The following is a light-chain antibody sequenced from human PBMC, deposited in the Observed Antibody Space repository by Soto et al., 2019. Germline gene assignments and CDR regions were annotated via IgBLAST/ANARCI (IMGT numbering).Light chain of an antibody. V-gene: IGKV1-12*01. CDR1: EGIASW. CDR3: LQPNSFPWT. Sequence: DIPMTQSPSSVSASVGDRVTITCRASEGIASWLAWYQQKPGKAPKLLIYRASTLQSGVPSRFSGSGSGTDFSLTINNLQPEDFATYYCLQPNSFPWTFGQGTKVEIK. CDR2: RAS. J-gene: IGKJ1*01.